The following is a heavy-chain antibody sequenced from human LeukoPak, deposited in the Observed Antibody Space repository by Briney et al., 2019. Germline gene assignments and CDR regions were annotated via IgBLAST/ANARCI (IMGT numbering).Heavy chain of an antibody. CDR3: ARDVAQTDY. CDR2: INQDGSEK. Sequence: GGSLRLSCAVSGFPFSTFWMSWVRQAPGKGLEWVANINQDGSEKYYVDSVKGRFTISRDNAKNSLYLQMNSLRAEDTAVYYCARDVAQTDYWGQGTLVTVSS. CDR1: GFPFSTFW. D-gene: IGHD2-15*01. V-gene: IGHV3-7*01. J-gene: IGHJ4*02.